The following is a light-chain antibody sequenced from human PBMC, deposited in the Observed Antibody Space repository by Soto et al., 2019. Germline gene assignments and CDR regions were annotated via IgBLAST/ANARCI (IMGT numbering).Light chain of an antibody. Sequence: EIVMTQSPGTLSLSPGERATLSCRASQSVSSRLAWHQQKPGQAPRLLISGASSRATGIPDRFSGSGSGTDFTLTISRLEPEDFAVYYCQQYGSSRTFGQGTKVDI. CDR2: GAS. J-gene: IGKJ1*01. V-gene: IGKV3-20*01. CDR3: QQYGSSRT. CDR1: QSVSSR.